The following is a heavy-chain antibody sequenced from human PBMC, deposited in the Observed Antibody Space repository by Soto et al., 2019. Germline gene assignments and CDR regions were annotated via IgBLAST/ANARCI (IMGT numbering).Heavy chain of an antibody. J-gene: IGHJ4*02. Sequence: SLRLSCAASGFTFSSYAMSWVRQAPGKGLEWVSAISGSGGSTYYADSVKGRFTISRDNSKNTLYLQMNSLRAEDTAVYYCAKGYYYDSSGYLAYWGQGTLVTVSS. D-gene: IGHD3-22*01. CDR1: GFTFSSYA. CDR3: AKGYYYDSSGYLAY. V-gene: IGHV3-23*01. CDR2: ISGSGGST.